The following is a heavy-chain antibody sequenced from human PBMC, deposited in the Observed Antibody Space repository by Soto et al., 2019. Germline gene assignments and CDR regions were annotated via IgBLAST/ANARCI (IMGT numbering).Heavy chain of an antibody. CDR3: ASRDPGTSVDY. CDR1: GGSFTSNNW. Sequence: QVQLQESGPGLVKPSGTLSLTCVVSGGSFTSNNWWTWVRQPPGQGLEWIGEIYRTGSTNYNPSLKSRVTTSLDKSENQFSLKVTSLTAADTAVYYCASRDPGTSVDYWGQGTLVTVSS. J-gene: IGHJ4*02. V-gene: IGHV4-4*02. D-gene: IGHD1-7*01. CDR2: IYRTGST.